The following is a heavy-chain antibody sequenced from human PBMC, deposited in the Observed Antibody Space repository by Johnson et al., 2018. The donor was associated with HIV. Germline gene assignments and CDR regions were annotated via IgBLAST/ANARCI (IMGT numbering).Heavy chain of an antibody. CDR2: ISSSGSTI. J-gene: IGHJ3*02. CDR3: AKDLSSSLGPGAFDI. CDR1: GFTFSDYY. Sequence: QVQLVESGGGLVKPGGSLRLSCAVSGFTFSDYYMTWIRQAPGKGLEWISYISSSGSTIYYADSVKGRFTISRDNSKNTLYLQMNSLRAEDTAVYYCAKDLSSSLGPGAFDIWGQGTMVTVSS. D-gene: IGHD6-13*01. V-gene: IGHV3-11*04.